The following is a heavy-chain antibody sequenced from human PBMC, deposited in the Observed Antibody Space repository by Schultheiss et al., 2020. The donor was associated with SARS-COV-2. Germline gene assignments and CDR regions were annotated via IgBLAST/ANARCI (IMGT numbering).Heavy chain of an antibody. Sequence: GGSLRLSCAASGFTVSSYGMHWVRQAPGKGLEWVAVISYDGSNKYYADSVKGRFTISRDNSKNTLYLQMNSLRAEDTAVYYCARPRQRWGHDFDYWGQGTLVTVSS. CDR3: ARPRQRWGHDFDY. V-gene: IGHV3-30*03. CDR2: ISYDGSNK. J-gene: IGHJ4*02. D-gene: IGHD4-23*01. CDR1: GFTVSSYG.